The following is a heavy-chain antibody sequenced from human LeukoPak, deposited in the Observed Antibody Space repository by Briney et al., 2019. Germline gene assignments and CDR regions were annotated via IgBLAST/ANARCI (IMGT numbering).Heavy chain of an antibody. Sequence: ASVKVSCKASGYTFTGYYMHWVRQAPGQRLEWMGWINAGNGNTKYSQEFQGRVTITRDTSASTAYMELSSLRSEDMAVYYCARGYSGYGKFDYWGQGTLVTVSS. CDR1: GYTFTGYY. CDR3: ARGYSGYGKFDY. CDR2: INAGNGNT. J-gene: IGHJ4*02. D-gene: IGHD5-12*01. V-gene: IGHV1-3*03.